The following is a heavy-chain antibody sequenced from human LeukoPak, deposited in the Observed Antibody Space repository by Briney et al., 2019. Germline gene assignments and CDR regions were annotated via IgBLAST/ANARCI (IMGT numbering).Heavy chain of an antibody. CDR1: GFTFSSYA. Sequence: GGSLRLSCAASGFTFSSYAMSWVRQAPGKGLEWVSAISGSGGSTYYADSVKGRFTISRDNSKNTLYLQMNSLRAEDTAVYYCAKVRGRYYYDSSGPDGDYWGQGTLVTVSS. CDR3: AKVRGRYYYDSSGPDGDY. D-gene: IGHD3-22*01. J-gene: IGHJ4*02. V-gene: IGHV3-23*01. CDR2: ISGSGGST.